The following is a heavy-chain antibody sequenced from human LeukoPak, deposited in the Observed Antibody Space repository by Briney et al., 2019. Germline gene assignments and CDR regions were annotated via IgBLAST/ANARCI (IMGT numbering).Heavy chain of an antibody. D-gene: IGHD3-10*01. CDR3: ATEGRGANYWYFDL. V-gene: IGHV1-24*01. CDR1: GYSLTELS. J-gene: IGHJ2*01. Sequence: ASVKVSCKVSGYSLTELSMHWVRQAPGKGLEWMGGFDPEQGKTIYAQKFQDRVILTEDTSRDTAYMDLSGPTYEDTAVYFCATEGRGANYWYFDLWGRGTLVTVSS. CDR2: FDPEQGKT.